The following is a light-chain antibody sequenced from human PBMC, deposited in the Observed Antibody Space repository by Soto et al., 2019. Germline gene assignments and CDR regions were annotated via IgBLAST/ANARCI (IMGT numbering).Light chain of an antibody. Sequence: DIQMTQSPSTLSGSVGDRVTIPCRARQPIRSWLAWYQQKPGKAPKLLFYNASTLESGVPSRSSGSGSGTKFTLTTSSLQPDDVATYSCQNHKSYSDAFGKGGKGYIK. CDR2: NAS. V-gene: IGKV1-5*03. CDR1: QPIRSW. CDR3: QNHKSYSDA. J-gene: IGKJ1*01.